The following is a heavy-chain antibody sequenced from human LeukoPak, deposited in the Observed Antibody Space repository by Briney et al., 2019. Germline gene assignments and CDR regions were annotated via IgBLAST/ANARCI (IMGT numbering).Heavy chain of an antibody. CDR1: GGSISSYY. J-gene: IGHJ6*03. Sequence: NPSETLSLTCTVSGGSISSYYWSWIRQPPGKGLEWIGYIYYSGSTNYNPSLKSRVTISVDTSKNQFSLKLSSVTAADTAVYYCAREGGYSYGYYMDVWGKGTTVTVSS. V-gene: IGHV4-59*01. D-gene: IGHD5-18*01. CDR2: IYYSGST. CDR3: AREGGYSYGYYMDV.